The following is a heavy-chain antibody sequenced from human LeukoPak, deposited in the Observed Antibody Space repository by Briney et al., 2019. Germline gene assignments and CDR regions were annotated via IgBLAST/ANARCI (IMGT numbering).Heavy chain of an antibody. J-gene: IGHJ4*02. CDR3: TERHFDY. CDR2: IRSKAYGGTT. D-gene: IGHD1-1*01. CDR1: GFTFGDYA. Sequence: GGSLRLSCTASGFTFGDYAMSWVRQAPGKGLEWVGFIRSKAYGGTTEYAASVKGRFTISRDDSKSIAYLQMNSLKTEDTAVYYCTERHFDYWGQGTLVTVSS. V-gene: IGHV3-49*04.